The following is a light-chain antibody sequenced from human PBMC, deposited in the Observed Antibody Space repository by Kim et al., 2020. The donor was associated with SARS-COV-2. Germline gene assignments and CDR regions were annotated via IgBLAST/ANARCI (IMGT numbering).Light chain of an antibody. Sequence: VALGQTARITCGRDNIGSKKVHWYQQKPGQAPVLVIYRDINRPSGIPERFSGANSGNTATLTINGAQAGDEAEYFCQVWDSTTGGVFGGGTQLTVL. CDR2: RDI. CDR3: QVWDSTTGGV. CDR1: NIGSKK. J-gene: IGLJ3*02. V-gene: IGLV3-9*01.